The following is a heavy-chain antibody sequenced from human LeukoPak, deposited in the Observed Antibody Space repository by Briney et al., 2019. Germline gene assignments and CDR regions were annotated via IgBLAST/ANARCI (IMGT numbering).Heavy chain of an antibody. CDR1: GGSISGYY. V-gene: IGHV4-59*01. CDR3: ARGQLEVAGVLDY. J-gene: IGHJ4*02. CDR2: IYYSGTT. Sequence: PSETLSLTCTISGGSISGYYWSWIRQPPGKGLEWIGYIYYSGTTRYNPSLRSRVTISVDTSKNQISLKLRSVTAADTAVYYCARGQLEVAGVLDYWGQGTLVTVSS. D-gene: IGHD6-13*01.